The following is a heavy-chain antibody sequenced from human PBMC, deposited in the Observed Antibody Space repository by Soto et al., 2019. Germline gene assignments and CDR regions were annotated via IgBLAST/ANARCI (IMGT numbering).Heavy chain of an antibody. D-gene: IGHD5-12*01. J-gene: IGHJ4*02. Sequence: ASVTVSCKASGYTFTSYGIIWVRQAPGQGLEWMGWISAYNGNTNYAQKFQERVTITRDMSTSTAYMELSSLRSEDTAVYYCAAGAWLDIVATTAFDYWGQGTLVTVSS. V-gene: IGHV1-18*01. CDR1: GYTFTSYG. CDR3: AAGAWLDIVATTAFDY. CDR2: ISAYNGNT.